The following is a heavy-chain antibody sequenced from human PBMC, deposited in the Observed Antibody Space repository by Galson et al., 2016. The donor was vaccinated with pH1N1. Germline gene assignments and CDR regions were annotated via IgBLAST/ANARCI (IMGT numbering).Heavy chain of an antibody. CDR1: GGSISSGGYY. CDR2: IYYIGST. V-gene: IGHV4-31*03. CDR3: VRAYYDSSPRNWFDP. D-gene: IGHD3-22*01. Sequence: TLSLTCTVSGGSISSGGYYWSWIRQHPGKGLEWIGYIYYIGSTYYNPSLKSRVIISVDTSKNQVSLNLSSVTAADTAVYYCVRAYYDSSPRNWFDPWGQGTLVTVSS. J-gene: IGHJ5*02.